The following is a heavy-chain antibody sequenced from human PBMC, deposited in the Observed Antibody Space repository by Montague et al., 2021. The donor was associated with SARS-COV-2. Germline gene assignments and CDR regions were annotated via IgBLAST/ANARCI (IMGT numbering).Heavy chain of an antibody. CDR1: GGSISSYL. Sequence: SETLSLTCTVSGGSISSYLWTWIRQPPGKGLEWIGYIYYSGKTNYNPSLSSRVTMSVDTSKNQFSLKLNSVTAADAAVYFCARATPGIADPTEYWGQGTLLTVSS. J-gene: IGHJ1*01. D-gene: IGHD6-13*01. V-gene: IGHV4-59*08. CDR2: IYYSGKT. CDR3: ARATPGIADPTEY.